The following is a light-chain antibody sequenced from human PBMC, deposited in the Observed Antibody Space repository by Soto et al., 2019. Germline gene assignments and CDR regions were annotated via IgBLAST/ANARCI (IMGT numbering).Light chain of an antibody. CDR2: DIY. J-gene: IGKJ2*01. Sequence: DIQMTQSASSLSASVGDRVTITCQASQVLNNYLNWYQQKPGKAPKLLIYDIYTLEIGVPSRFGGGGSGTDFSLTITCLQHEDFATYFCQQYETLPYTFGRGTKLEI. CDR3: QQYETLPYT. V-gene: IGKV1-33*01. CDR1: QVLNNY.